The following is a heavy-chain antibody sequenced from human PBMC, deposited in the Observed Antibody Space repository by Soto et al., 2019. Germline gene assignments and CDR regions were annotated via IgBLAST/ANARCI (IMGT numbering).Heavy chain of an antibody. Sequence: VLLLQSGAEVKKPGASVKVSCKASGYTFSGFYMHWVRQAPGQGLEWMGWINRNSGGTKSAEKFQGRVTMTRDTSISTAYLELSRLTSDDTAVYYCASAAVTGTAGLDFWGQVTQVTVAS. D-gene: IGHD6-19*01. V-gene: IGHV1-2*02. CDR2: INRNSGGT. CDR3: ASAAVTGTAGLDF. CDR1: GYTFSGFY. J-gene: IGHJ4*02.